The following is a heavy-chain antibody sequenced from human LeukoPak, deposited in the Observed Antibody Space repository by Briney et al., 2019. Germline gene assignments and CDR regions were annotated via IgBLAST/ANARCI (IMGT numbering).Heavy chain of an antibody. CDR3: AREGLRFLEWSSYYFDY. CDR1: GFIFSTYW. V-gene: IGHV3-7*01. CDR2: IKYDGDEK. D-gene: IGHD3-3*01. Sequence: GGSLRLSCAASGFIFSTYWMTWVRQAPGKGLEWVATIKYDGDEKFYVDSVTGRFTISRDNAKNSLYLQMNSLTAEDTAVYYCAREGLRFLEWSSYYFDYWGLGTLVTVSS. J-gene: IGHJ4*02.